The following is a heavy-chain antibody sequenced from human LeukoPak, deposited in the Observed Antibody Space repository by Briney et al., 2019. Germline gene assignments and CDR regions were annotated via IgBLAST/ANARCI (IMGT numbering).Heavy chain of an antibody. CDR2: IKSKTDGRTT. CDR3: TTGAYYDILTGYYLYYYGMDV. J-gene: IGHJ6*02. D-gene: IGHD3-9*01. V-gene: IGHV3-15*01. CDR1: GFTFSNAW. Sequence: GGSLRLSCAASGFTFSNAWMSWVRQAPGKGLEWVGRIKSKTDGRTTDYAAPVKGRFTISRDDSKNTLYLQMNSLKTEDTAVYYCTTGAYYDILTGYYLYYYGMDVWGQGTTVTVSS.